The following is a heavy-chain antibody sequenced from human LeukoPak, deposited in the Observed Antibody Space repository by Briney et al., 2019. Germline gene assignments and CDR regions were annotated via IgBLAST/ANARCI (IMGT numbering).Heavy chain of an antibody. CDR3: ARGRLKDSRGYSYYFDY. CDR2: IYYSGST. V-gene: IGHV4-39*07. J-gene: IGHJ4*02. Sequence: SETLSLTCTVSGGSISSSSYYWGWIRQPPGKGLEWIGSIYYSGSTYYSPSLKSRVTISVDTSKNQFSLKLSSVTAADTAVYYCARGRLKDSRGYSYYFDYWGQGTLVTVSS. CDR1: GGSISSSSYY. D-gene: IGHD3-22*01.